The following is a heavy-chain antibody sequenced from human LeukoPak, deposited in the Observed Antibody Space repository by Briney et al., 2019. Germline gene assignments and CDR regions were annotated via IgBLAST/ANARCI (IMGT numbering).Heavy chain of an antibody. J-gene: IGHJ5*02. D-gene: IGHD1-26*01. CDR1: SGSISTSNYY. CDR2: IFYSRST. CDR3: ARALLGVGATSPWFDP. V-gene: IGHV4-61*05. Sequence: SETLSLTCTVSSGSISTSNYYWGWVRQPPGKALEWIGNIFYSRSTNYNPSLKSRVTISVDTSKNQFSLKLTSLTAADTAVYYCARALLGVGATSPWFDPWGQGTLVTVSS.